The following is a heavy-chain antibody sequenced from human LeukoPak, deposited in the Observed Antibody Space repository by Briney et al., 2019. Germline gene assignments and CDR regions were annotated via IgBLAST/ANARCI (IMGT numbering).Heavy chain of an antibody. CDR1: GASVTSTNW. V-gene: IGHV4-4*02. D-gene: IGHD1-26*01. CDR2: IDHTGNT. CDR3: AKSYASTV. Sequence: SETLSLTCAVSGASVTSTNWWNWVRQPPGKGLEWIGEIDHTGNTNYNPSLKSRITILLDKSKNQFSLKLSSVTAADTAVYYCAKSYASTVWGPGTLVTVSS. J-gene: IGHJ1*01.